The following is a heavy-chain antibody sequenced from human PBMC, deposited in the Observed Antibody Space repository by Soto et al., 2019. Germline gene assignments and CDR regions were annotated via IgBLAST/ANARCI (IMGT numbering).Heavy chain of an antibody. CDR3: ARHGAAPNESWLDP. D-gene: IGHD6-13*01. J-gene: IGHJ5*02. V-gene: IGHV4-39*01. CDR2: VYYSGST. Sequence: SETLSLTCTGFGGSISISAFKLAWIRQSPGKGLEWIGSVYYSGSTSYNPSLKSRVTISVDTSTNQFSLHLSSVTAADTAVYYCARHGAAPNESWLDPWGRGTLFTVSS. CDR1: GGSISISAFK.